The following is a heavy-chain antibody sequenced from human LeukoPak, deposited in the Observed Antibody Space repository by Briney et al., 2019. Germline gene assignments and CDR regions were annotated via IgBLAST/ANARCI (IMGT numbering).Heavy chain of an antibody. J-gene: IGHJ4*02. CDR1: GGSFSGYY. Sequence: SETLSLTCAVYGGSFSGYYWSWIRQPPGKGLEWIGEINHSGSTNYNPSLKSRVTISVDTSKNQFSLKLSSVTAADTAVYYCARLTRRSGNYFDYWGQGTLVTVSS. D-gene: IGHD1-1*01. CDR3: ARLTRRSGNYFDY. CDR2: INHSGST. V-gene: IGHV4-34*01.